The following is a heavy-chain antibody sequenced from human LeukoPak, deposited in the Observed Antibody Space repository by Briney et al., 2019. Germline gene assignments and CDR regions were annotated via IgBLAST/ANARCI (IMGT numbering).Heavy chain of an antibody. Sequence: VASVKVSCKASGYTFTGYYMHWVRQAPGQGLEWMGWINPNNGGTNYAQKFQGRVTMTRDTSISTAYMELSRLKSDDTAVYYCARVSPGYFDYWGQGALVTVSS. CDR1: GYTFTGYY. CDR2: INPNNGGT. J-gene: IGHJ4*02. V-gene: IGHV1-2*02. CDR3: ARVSPGYFDY.